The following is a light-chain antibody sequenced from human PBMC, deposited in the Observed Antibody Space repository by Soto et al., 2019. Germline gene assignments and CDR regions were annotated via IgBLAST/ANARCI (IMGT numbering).Light chain of an antibody. V-gene: IGLV2-8*01. J-gene: IGLJ1*01. Sequence: QSALTQPPSASGSPGQSVTISCTGTSSDVGKYDYVSWFQHHPGKAPKLIIYEVSKRPSGVPDRVSGSKSGSTASLTVSGLQTEDEADYYCISYADTAYVFGTGTKVTVL. CDR1: SSDVGKYDY. CDR3: ISYADTAYV. CDR2: EVS.